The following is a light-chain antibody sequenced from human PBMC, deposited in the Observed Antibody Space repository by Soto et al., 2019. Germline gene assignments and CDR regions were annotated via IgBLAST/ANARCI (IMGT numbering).Light chain of an antibody. CDR3: SSYTSTNTWV. Sequence: QSALTQPASVSGSPGQSITISCTGSSSDVGGYNYVSWYQQHPGKAPKFLIYEVSNRPSGVSNRFSGSKSGNTASLTISGLQAEDDADYYCSSYTSTNTWVFGGGTKLTVL. J-gene: IGLJ3*02. V-gene: IGLV2-14*01. CDR2: EVS. CDR1: SSDVGGYNY.